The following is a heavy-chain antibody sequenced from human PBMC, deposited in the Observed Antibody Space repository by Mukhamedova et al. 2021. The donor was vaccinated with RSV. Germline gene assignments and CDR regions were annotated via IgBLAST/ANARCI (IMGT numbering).Heavy chain of an antibody. CDR2: IYPGDSDT. D-gene: IGHD1-14*01. CDR3: ARDITQDV. J-gene: IGHJ4*02. Sequence: GLEWMGIIYPGDSDTRYSPSFQGQVTISADKSISTAYLQWSSLKASDTAMYYCARDITQDVWGQGTLVTVPS. V-gene: IGHV5-51*01.